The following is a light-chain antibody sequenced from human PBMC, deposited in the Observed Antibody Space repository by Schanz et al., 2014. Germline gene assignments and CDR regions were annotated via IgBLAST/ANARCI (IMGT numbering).Light chain of an antibody. V-gene: IGKV4-1*01. J-gene: IGKJ3*01. CDR2: WAS. CDR1: QSVLYSSNNKNY. Sequence: DIVMTQSPDSLAVSLGERATINCKSSQSVLYSSNNKNYLAWYQQKPGQPPKLLIYWASTRESGVPDRFSGSGSGTDFTLTISSLEPEDFAVYYCQQRSNWPPGFTFGPGTKVDIK. CDR3: QQRSNWPPGFT.